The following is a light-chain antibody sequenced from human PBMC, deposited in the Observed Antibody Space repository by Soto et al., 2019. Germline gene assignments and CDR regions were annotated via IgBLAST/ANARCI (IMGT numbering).Light chain of an antibody. V-gene: IGKV3-11*01. CDR2: DAS. CDR1: QSVNIY. J-gene: IGKJ4*01. Sequence: VLIQSPATLSLSPGERATLSCRASQSVNIYLAWFQHKPGQAPRLLIYDASNRATGIPARFSGSGSGTDFTLTINSLEPEDFAVYYCQQRSSWPLTFGGGTKVDIK. CDR3: QQRSSWPLT.